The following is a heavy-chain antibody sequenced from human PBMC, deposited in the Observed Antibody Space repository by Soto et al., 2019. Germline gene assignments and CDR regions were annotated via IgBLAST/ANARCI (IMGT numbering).Heavy chain of an antibody. Sequence: QVQLVQSGAEVKKPGASVKVSCKTSGYTFTNHGINWVRQAPGQGLEWMGWINPYNANVNYAQKLQGRVTMTTDTSTSTTYMDLMIMTSYDTAVYYCARVRAAGIWGDAFDIWGQGTTVTGTS. CDR3: ARVRAAGIWGDAFDI. V-gene: IGHV1-18*04. D-gene: IGHD3-16*01. J-gene: IGHJ3*02. CDR1: GYTFTNHG. CDR2: INPYNANV.